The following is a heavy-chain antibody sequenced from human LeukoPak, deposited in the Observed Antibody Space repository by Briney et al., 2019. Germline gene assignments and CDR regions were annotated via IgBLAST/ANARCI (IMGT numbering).Heavy chain of an antibody. CDR2: MNPNSGNT. D-gene: IGHD3-3*01. Sequence: ASVKVSCKASGYTFTSYDINWVRQATGQGLEWMGWMNPNSGNTGYAQKFQGRVTMTRNTSISTAYMELSSLRSEDTAVYYCARGPGYDFWSGYYGVYYYYMDVWGKGTTVTVSS. CDR3: ARGPGYDFWSGYYGVYYYYMDV. V-gene: IGHV1-8*01. J-gene: IGHJ6*03. CDR1: GYTFTSYD.